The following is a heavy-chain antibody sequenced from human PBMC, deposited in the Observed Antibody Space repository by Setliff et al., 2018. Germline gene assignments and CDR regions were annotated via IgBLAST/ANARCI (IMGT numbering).Heavy chain of an antibody. CDR3: ARLYQSYDSSGNAFDI. CDR2: IYPGDSDT. J-gene: IGHJ3*02. V-gene: IGHV5-51*01. Sequence: PGESLKISCKGSGYSFTSYWIGWVRQMPGKGLEWMGIIYPGDSDTRYSPSFQGQVTISADKSISTAYLQWSSLKASDTAMYYCARLYQSYDSSGNAFDIWGQGTMVTVS. CDR1: GYSFTSYW. D-gene: IGHD3-22*01.